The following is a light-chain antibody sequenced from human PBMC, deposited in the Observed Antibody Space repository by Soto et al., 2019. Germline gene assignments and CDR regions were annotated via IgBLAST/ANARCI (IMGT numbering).Light chain of an antibody. J-gene: IGKJ1*01. Sequence: DITLTQSLSTLSASLTDAVTIXCWASQTISTWMAWYQQKPGKAPKLLVYDASTLQSGVASRFSGSGSGTEFTLIISGLQPDDSATYYCQQYTNTNNPWMFGQGTKV. CDR1: QTISTW. CDR2: DAS. V-gene: IGKV1-5*01. CDR3: QQYTNTNNPWM.